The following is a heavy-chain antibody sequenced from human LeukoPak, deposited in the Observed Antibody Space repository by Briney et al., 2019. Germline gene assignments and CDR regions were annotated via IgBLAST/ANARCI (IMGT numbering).Heavy chain of an antibody. Sequence: ASVKVSCKASGYTFTSYGISWVRQAPGQGLEWMGWISAYNGNTNYAQKLQGRVTMTTDTSTSTAYMELRSLRPDDTAVYYCARLGGNWNYDIWFDPWGQGTLVTVSS. V-gene: IGHV1-18*01. CDR2: ISAYNGNT. CDR3: ARLGGNWNYDIWFDP. D-gene: IGHD1-7*01. CDR1: GYTFTSYG. J-gene: IGHJ5*02.